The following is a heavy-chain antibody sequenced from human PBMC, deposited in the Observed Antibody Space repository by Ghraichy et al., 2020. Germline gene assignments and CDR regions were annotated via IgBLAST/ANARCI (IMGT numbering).Heavy chain of an antibody. V-gene: IGHV3-21*04. Sequence: GGSLRLSCAASGFTFSSYSMNWVRQAPGKGLEWVSSISSSSSYIYYADSVKGRFSISRDNSRNTLYLQMNSLRAEDTAQYYCAKETTQYFDWFNYFEYWAQGTVVTVSS. CDR3: AKETTQYFDWFNYFEY. D-gene: IGHD3-9*01. CDR1: GFTFSSYS. CDR2: ISSSSSYI. J-gene: IGHJ4*02.